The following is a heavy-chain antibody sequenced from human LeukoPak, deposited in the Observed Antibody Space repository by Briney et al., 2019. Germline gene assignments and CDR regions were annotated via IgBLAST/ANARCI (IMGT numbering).Heavy chain of an antibody. CDR1: GFTFSSYS. D-gene: IGHD6-13*01. CDR3: ARVTYSSSWSYYFDY. CDR2: ISSSSSTI. J-gene: IGHJ4*02. Sequence: GGSLRLSCAASGFTFSSYSMNWVRQAPGKGLEWVSYISSSSSTIYYADSVKGRFTISRDNAKNSLYLQMNSLRDEDTAVYYCARVTYSSSWSYYFDYWGQGTLVTVSS. V-gene: IGHV3-48*02.